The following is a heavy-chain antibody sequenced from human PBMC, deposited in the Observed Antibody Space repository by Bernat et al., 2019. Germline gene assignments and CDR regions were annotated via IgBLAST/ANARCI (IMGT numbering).Heavy chain of an antibody. D-gene: IGHD2-8*01. V-gene: IGHV3-11*04. CDR3: AARHCSNGVCQFDD. CDR2: ISSSGSTI. CDR1: GFTFSDYY. Sequence: QVQLVESGGGLVKPGGSLRLSCAASGFTFSDYYMSWIRQAPGKGLEWVSYISSSGSTIYYADSVKGRVTIARDKAENSLFLQMNSLRAEDTAVYYCAARHCSNGVCQFDDWGQGTLVTVSS. J-gene: IGHJ4*02.